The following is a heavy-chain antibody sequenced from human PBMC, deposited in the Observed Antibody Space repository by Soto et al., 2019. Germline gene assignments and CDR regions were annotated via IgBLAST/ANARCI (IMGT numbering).Heavy chain of an antibody. CDR3: ATDANYCDYSPRWLDP. V-gene: IGHV4-31*03. CDR1: GGSISSGGYH. D-gene: IGHD4-17*01. Sequence: QVQLQESGPGLVKPSQTLSLTCTVSGGSISSGGYHWSWLRQRQGKGLEWIGYIYYSGNIYYNPSLKSRVTISLDDSNNQYTLKLSSATAADTAVYYCATDANYCDYSPRWLDPLGQGTMVTVSS. J-gene: IGHJ5*02. CDR2: IYYSGNI.